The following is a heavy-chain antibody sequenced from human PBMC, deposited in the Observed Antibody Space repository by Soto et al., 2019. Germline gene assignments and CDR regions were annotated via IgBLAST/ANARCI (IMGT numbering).Heavy chain of an antibody. CDR1: GYNFTSYW. CDR2: IYPGDSDT. J-gene: IGHJ4*01. D-gene: IGHD1-26*01. Sequence: GESLKISCKVSGYNFTSYWSGWVRQMPGKGLEWMGIIYPGDSDTRYSPSFQGQVTISADKSISTAYLQWSSLKASDTAMYYCARQWGQSGSYYVGYYDYWGHGTLVTVSS. V-gene: IGHV5-51*01. CDR3: ARQWGQSGSYYVGYYDY.